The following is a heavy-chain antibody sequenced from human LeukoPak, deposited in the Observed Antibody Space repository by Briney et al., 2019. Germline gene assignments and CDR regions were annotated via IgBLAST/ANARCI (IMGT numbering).Heavy chain of an antibody. D-gene: IGHD3-10*01. CDR1: GYLYTGYY. Sequence: ATLRLSCKASGYLYTGYYIHWVPQAPGPGVEWVGWINLKSVNRDYEWKFQGWDSMTRNTAISTAYMELSRLRSDDTAVYYCATALRGVGGSISPFDYWGQGTLVIVSS. V-gene: IGHV1-2*04. CDR2: INLKSVNR. CDR3: ATALRGVGGSISPFDY. J-gene: IGHJ4*02.